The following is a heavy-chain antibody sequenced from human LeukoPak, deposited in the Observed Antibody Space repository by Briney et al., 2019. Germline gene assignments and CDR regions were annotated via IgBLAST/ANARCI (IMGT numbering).Heavy chain of an antibody. CDR3: ARAMVWDHGDY. CDR2: ISWNSGSI. V-gene: IGHV3-9*01. Sequence: GGSLRLSCAASGFTFDDYAMHWVRQAPGKGLEWVSGISWNSGSIGYADSVKGRFTISRDNAKNSLYLQMNSLRAEDTAVYYCARAMVWDHGDYWGQGTLVTVSS. D-gene: IGHD1-26*01. J-gene: IGHJ4*02. CDR1: GFTFDDYA.